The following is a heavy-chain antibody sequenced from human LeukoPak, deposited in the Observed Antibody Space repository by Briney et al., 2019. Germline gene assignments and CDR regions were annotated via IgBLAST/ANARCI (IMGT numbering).Heavy chain of an antibody. Sequence: GGSLRLSCAASGFTFSSYAMSWVRQAPGKGLEWVSGVSDSGGLTYYAESVKGRLTISRDNSKNTLYLQMSSLRAEDTAVYYCAXDGDXRXWGQGTLVTVS. V-gene: IGHV3-23*01. CDR3: AXDGDXRX. J-gene: IGHJ1*01. CDR1: GFTFSSYA. D-gene: IGHD4-17*01. CDR2: VSDSGGLT.